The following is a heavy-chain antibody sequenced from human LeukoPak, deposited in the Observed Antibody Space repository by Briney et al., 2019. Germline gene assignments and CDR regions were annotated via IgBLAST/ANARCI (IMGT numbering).Heavy chain of an antibody. CDR1: GFTFSDYY. D-gene: IGHD2-2*01. CDR2: ISSSSRYT. Sequence: GGSLRLSCAASGFTFSDYYMSWIRQAPGKGLEWVSYISSSSRYTNYADSVKGRYTISRDNAKNSLYLQMNSLRAEDTAVYYCARAVVPAATFDYWGQGTLVTVSS. J-gene: IGHJ4*02. V-gene: IGHV3-11*06. CDR3: ARAVVPAATFDY.